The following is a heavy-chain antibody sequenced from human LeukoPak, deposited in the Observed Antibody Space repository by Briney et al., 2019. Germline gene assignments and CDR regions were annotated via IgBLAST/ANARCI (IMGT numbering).Heavy chain of an antibody. J-gene: IGHJ4*02. Sequence: ASVKVSCKASGYTFTGYQMHWVRQAPGQGLEWMGWISPKSGDSSYAQKFQGRVTMTRDTSISIAYMELSRLRFDDTAVYYCARHVGQLDWYYFDYWGQGTLVTVSS. V-gene: IGHV1-2*02. CDR1: GYTFTGYQ. CDR2: ISPKSGDS. CDR3: ARHVGQLDWYYFDY. D-gene: IGHD3/OR15-3a*01.